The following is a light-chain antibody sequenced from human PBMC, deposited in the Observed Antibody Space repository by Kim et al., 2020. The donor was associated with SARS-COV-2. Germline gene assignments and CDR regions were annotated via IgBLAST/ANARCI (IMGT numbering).Light chain of an antibody. CDR2: GTS. CDR1: QSVASNH. V-gene: IGKV3-20*01. CDR3: QQYDRPPYT. Sequence: LSPGDRACLACRASQSVASNHLAWFQQTPGQAPRLLIYGTSSRAPAIPDRFSASGSGTDFTLTISRLEPEDFAIYYCQQYDRPPYTFGQGTKLEI. J-gene: IGKJ2*01.